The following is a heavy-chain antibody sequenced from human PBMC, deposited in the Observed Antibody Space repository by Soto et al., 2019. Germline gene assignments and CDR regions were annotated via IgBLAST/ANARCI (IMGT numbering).Heavy chain of an antibody. D-gene: IGHD6-6*01. CDR1: GGSFSGYY. Sequence: SETLSLTCAVYGGSFSGYYWSWIRQPPGKGLEWIGEINHSGSTNYNPSLKSRVTISVDTSKNQFSLTLSSVTAADTAVYYCARGEYSGPPPIYYGMDVCGQVTTVTVSS. CDR3: ARGEYSGPPPIYYGMDV. V-gene: IGHV4-34*01. CDR2: INHSGST. J-gene: IGHJ6*02.